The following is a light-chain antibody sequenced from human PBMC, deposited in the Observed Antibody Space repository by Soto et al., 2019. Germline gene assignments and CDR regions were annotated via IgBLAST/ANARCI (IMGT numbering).Light chain of an antibody. CDR1: QSVSSSY. CDR2: GAS. J-gene: IGKJ5*01. V-gene: IGKV3-20*01. Sequence: EIVMTQSPVTLSVSPGERATLSCRASQSVSSSYLAWYQQKPGQAPRLFIYGASSRATGIPDRFSGSGSGTDFTLTISRLEPEDFAVYYCQQYGNSPITFGQGTRLEIK. CDR3: QQYGNSPIT.